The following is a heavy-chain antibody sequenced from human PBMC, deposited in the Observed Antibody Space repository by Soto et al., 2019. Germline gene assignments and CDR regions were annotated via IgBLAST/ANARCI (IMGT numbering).Heavy chain of an antibody. CDR3: AKDPHLFDSSGYYVCAQ. CDR1: GSTFRNYG. V-gene: IGHV3-30*18. CDR2: VSFDGSNT. Sequence: QVQLVESGGGVVQPGRSLRLSCAASGSTFRNYGIHWVRQAPGKGLQWVATVSFDGSNTHYVDSVQGRFTISRDNSLNTVFLQMNGVRVADTAVYYCAKDPHLFDSSGYYVCAQWGNRTLVAFSS. D-gene: IGHD3-22*01. J-gene: IGHJ4*01.